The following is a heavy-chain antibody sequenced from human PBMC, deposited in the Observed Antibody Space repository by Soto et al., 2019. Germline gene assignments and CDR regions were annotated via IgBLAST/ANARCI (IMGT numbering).Heavy chain of an antibody. CDR3: ATGPLFGESPNEY. D-gene: IGHD3-10*02. V-gene: IGHV1-24*01. Sequence: ASVKVSCKASAYTFTSYDITWVRQAPGKGLEWMGGFDPEDGETIYAQKFQGRVTMTEDTSTDTAYMELSSLRSEDTAVYYCATGPLFGESPNEYWGQGTLVTVSS. CDR2: FDPEDGET. CDR1: AYTFTSYD. J-gene: IGHJ4*02.